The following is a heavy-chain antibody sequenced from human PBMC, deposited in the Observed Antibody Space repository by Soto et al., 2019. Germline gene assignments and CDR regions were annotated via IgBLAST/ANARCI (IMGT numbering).Heavy chain of an antibody. J-gene: IGHJ4*02. CDR2: IYYSGST. D-gene: IGHD3-16*01. Sequence: SETLSLTCTVSGGSISSGGYYWSWIRQHPGKGLEWIGYIYYSGSTYYNPSLKSRVTISVDTSKNQFSLKLSSVTAADRGLYYCARDYAHGCYFDYWGQGTLVTVSS. CDR3: ARDYAHGCYFDY. V-gene: IGHV4-31*03. CDR1: GGSISSGGYY.